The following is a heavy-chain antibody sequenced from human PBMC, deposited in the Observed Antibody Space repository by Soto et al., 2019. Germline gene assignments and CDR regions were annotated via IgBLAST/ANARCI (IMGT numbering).Heavy chain of an antibody. CDR2: LSYDGHNE. CDR3: AKDRGFGEYLFDS. V-gene: IGHV3-30*18. CDR1: GVAFSTYG. J-gene: IGHJ4*02. Sequence: QVQLVESGGAVVQPGTSLRLSCAASGVAFSTYGVHWVRQAPGKGLEWVAILSYDGHNEYYTDSVKGRFTISRDTSRNTLYLQMDRLRAADTAMYYCAKDRGFGEYLFDSWGQGTLVTVSS. D-gene: IGHD3-10*01.